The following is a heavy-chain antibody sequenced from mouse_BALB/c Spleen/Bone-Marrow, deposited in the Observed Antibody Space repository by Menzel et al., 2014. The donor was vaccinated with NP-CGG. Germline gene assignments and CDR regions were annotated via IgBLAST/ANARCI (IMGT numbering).Heavy chain of an antibody. D-gene: IGHD2-4*01. CDR1: GFSLTGYG. Sequence: QVQLKESGPGLVAPSQSLSITCTVSGFSLTGYGVSRVRQPPGKGLEWLGMIWGDGSTDYNSALKSRLSISKDNSKSQVFLKMNSLQTDDTARYYCARDSFLITRALDYWGQGTSVTFSS. CDR2: IWGDGST. CDR3: ARDSFLITRALDY. V-gene: IGHV2-6-7*01. J-gene: IGHJ4*01.